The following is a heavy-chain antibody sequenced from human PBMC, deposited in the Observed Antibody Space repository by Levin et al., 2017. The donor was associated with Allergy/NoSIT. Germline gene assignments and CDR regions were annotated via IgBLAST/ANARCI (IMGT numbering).Heavy chain of an antibody. CDR2: IIPIFGTA. CDR3: ARSSRDPTYYYYYGMDV. Sequence: SVKVSCKASGGTFSSYAISWVRQAPGQGLEWMGGIIPIFGTANYAQKFQGRVTITADESTSTAYMELSSLRSEDTAVYYCARSSRDPTYYYYYGMDVWGQGTTVTVSS. J-gene: IGHJ6*02. V-gene: IGHV1-69*13. CDR1: GGTFSSYA.